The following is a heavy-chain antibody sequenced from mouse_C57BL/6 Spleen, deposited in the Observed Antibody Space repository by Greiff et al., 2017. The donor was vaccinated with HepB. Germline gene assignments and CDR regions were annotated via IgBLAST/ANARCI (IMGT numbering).Heavy chain of an antibody. Sequence: VQLQQSGAELVRPGSSVKLSCKASGYTFTSYWMHWVKQRPIQGLEWIGNIDPSDSETHYNQKFKDKATLTVDKSSSTAYMQLSSLTSEDSAVYYCARDGYYLEAWFAYWGQRTLVTVSA. CDR3: ARDGYYLEAWFAY. CDR2: IDPSDSET. CDR1: GYTFTSYW. V-gene: IGHV1-52*01. D-gene: IGHD2-3*01. J-gene: IGHJ3*01.